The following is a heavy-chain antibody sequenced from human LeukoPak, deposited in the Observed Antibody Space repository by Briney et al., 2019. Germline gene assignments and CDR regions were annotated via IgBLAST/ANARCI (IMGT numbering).Heavy chain of an antibody. D-gene: IGHD1-26*01. CDR2: IYYSGST. CDR1: GGSISSSSYY. J-gene: IGHJ5*02. Sequence: SETLSLTCTVSGGSISSSSYYWGWIRQPPGKGLEWIGYIYYSGSTNYNPSLKSRVTISVDTSKNQFSLKLSSVTAADTAVYYCASSLVGALTGWFDPWGQGTLVTVSS. V-gene: IGHV4-61*05. CDR3: ASSLVGALTGWFDP.